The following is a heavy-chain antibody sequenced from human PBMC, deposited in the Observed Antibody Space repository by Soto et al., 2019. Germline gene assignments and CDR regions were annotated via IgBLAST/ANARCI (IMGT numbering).Heavy chain of an antibody. J-gene: IGHJ4*02. CDR3: ASGRTEGHYFDS. Sequence: EVQLVESGGGLIQPGGSLRLSCAASGFSGSSKYMSWVRQAPGKGLACVSVIYSGGSTHYADSVKGRFTISRDNFKHALYLQMNSLRAEDTAVYYCASGRTEGHYFDSWGQGTLVTVSS. CDR1: GFSGSSKY. V-gene: IGHV3-53*01. CDR2: IYSGGST.